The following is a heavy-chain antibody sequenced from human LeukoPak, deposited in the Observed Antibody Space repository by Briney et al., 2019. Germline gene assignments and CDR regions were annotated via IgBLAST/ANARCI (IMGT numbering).Heavy chain of an antibody. J-gene: IGHJ4*02. CDR1: GFTFSSYA. D-gene: IGHD4-17*01. CDR3: ARLNTVTTAFDY. V-gene: IGHV3-7*01. Sequence: PGGSLRLSCAASGFTFSSYAMSWVRQAPGKGLEWVANIKQDGSEKYYVDSVKGRFTISRDNAKNSLYLQMNSLRAEDTAVYYCARLNTVTTAFDYWGQGTLVTVSS. CDR2: IKQDGSEK.